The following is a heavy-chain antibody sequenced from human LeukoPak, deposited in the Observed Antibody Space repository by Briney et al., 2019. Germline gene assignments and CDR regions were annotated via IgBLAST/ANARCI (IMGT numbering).Heavy chain of an antibody. Sequence: AGGSLRLSCAASGFTFSNYAMTWVRQAPGKGLEWVSSISGSGETTYYADSVKGRLSISRDNSKNTLYLQMNSLRAEDTAVYYCAKDHMYYDFWSGYYPPLFGYWGQGTLVTVSS. CDR1: GFTFSNYA. J-gene: IGHJ4*02. CDR3: AKDHMYYDFWSGYYPPLFGY. CDR2: ISGSGETT. D-gene: IGHD3-3*01. V-gene: IGHV3-23*01.